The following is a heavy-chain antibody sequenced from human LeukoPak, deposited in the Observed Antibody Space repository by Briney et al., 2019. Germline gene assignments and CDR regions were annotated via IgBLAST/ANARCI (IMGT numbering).Heavy chain of an antibody. J-gene: IGHJ3*02. D-gene: IGHD3-22*01. CDR2: ISGSGGST. V-gene: IGHV3-23*01. CDR3: AIFPPFYYDSIGYLGDPFDI. CDR1: GFTFSSYA. Sequence: GGSLRLSCAASGFTFSSYAMSWVRQAPGKGLEWVSAISGSGGSTYYADSVKGRFTISRDNSKNTLYLQMNSLRAEDTAVYYCAIFPPFYYDSIGYLGDPFDIWGQGTMFTVSS.